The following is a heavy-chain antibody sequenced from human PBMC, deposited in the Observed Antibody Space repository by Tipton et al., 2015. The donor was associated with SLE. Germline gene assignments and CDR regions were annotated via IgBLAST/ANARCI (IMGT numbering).Heavy chain of an antibody. J-gene: IGHJ3*02. CDR1: VGSFSGYY. CDR2: IIHSGST. V-gene: IGHV4-34*12. CDR3: ARVKPNSYHDAFDI. Sequence: TLSLTCAVYVGSFSGYYWSWIRQPPVKGLEWIGEIIHSGSTNYNPSLKSRVTISVDTSKNQFSQKLSSVTAADTAVYYCARVKPNSYHDAFDIWGQGTRVTVSS. D-gene: IGHD5-18*01.